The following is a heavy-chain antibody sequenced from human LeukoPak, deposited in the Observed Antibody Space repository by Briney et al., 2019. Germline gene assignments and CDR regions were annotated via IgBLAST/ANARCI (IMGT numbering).Heavy chain of an antibody. V-gene: IGHV3-21*05. CDR1: GSTFSNYG. J-gene: IGHJ4*02. Sequence: GGSLRLSCATSGSTFSNYGMHWVRQAPGKGLECISYISGSGHDISYADSVKGRFTISRDNAKNSLYLQMNSLRAEDTAVYYCTRFARLLDFWGQGTLVTVSS. CDR2: ISGSGHDI. CDR3: TRFARLLDF. D-gene: IGHD2-21*01.